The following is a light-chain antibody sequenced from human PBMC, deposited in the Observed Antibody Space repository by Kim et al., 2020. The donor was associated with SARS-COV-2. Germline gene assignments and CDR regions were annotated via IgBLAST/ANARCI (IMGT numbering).Light chain of an antibody. CDR2: GAS. CDR1: QSVSSSY. V-gene: IGKV3-20*01. Sequence: EIVLTQSPGTLSLSPGERATLSCRASQSVSSSYLAWYQQKPGQAPRLLIYGASSRATGIPDRFSGSGSGTDFTLTISRLEPEDFAVYYCQQYGSSPLMYTFGQGTKLEI. J-gene: IGKJ2*01. CDR3: QQYGSSPLMYT.